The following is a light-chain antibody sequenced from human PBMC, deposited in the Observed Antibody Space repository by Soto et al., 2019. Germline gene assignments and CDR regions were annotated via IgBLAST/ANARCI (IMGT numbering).Light chain of an antibody. CDR1: QGISSW. V-gene: IGKV1-12*01. CDR2: VAS. J-gene: IGKJ1*01. CDR3: QQANSFPWT. Sequence: DIQMTQSPSSVSASVGDRVTITCRASQGISSWLAWYQHKPGKAPKLLIYVASSLQSGAPSRFSGSGSGTDFTLTSSSLPHEDAATYYYQQANSFPWTFGQGTKVEIK.